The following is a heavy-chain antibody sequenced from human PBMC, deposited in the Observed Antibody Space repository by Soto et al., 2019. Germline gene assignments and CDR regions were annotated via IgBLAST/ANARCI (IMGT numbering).Heavy chain of an antibody. D-gene: IGHD4-17*01. V-gene: IGHV1-18*01. CDR3: ARVVNYGDYDMDWFDP. CDR1: GYTFTSYG. J-gene: IGHJ5*02. CDR2: ISAYNGNT. Sequence: QVQLVQSGAEVKKPGASVKVSCKASGYTFTSYGISWVRQAPGQGLEWMGWISAYNGNTNYAQKLQGRVIMTTDTSTSTAYMELRSLRSDDTAVYYCARVVNYGDYDMDWFDPWGQGTLVTVSS.